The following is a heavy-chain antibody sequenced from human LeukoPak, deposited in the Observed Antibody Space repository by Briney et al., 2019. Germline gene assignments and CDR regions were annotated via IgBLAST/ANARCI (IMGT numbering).Heavy chain of an antibody. V-gene: IGHV4-39*01. CDR3: ARLNTRSARVVTATHHDAFDI. J-gene: IGHJ3*02. D-gene: IGHD2-21*02. CDR2: IYYSGST. Sequence: SETLSLTCTVSGGSISSSSYYWGWIRQPPGKGLEWIGSIYYSGSTYYNPSLKSRVTISVDTSKNQFSLKLSSVTAADTAVYYCARLNTRSARVVTATHHDAFDIWGQGTMVTVPS. CDR1: GGSISSSSYY.